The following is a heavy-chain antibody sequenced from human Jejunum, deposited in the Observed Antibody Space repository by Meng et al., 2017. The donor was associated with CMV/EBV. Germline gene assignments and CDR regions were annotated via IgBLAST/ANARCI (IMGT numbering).Heavy chain of an antibody. CDR2: ILSSDGIA. J-gene: IGHJ4*02. V-gene: IGHV3-23*01. CDR3: AKGAIFGVTAPDY. CDR1: GFAFSTYA. Sequence: SGFAFSTYAMGCVRRDPGKGLEWVSLILSSDGIASYAASVKGRLTISRDISQNTLYLQMNSLRAEDTAVYHCAKGAIFGVTAPDYWGQGTLVTVSS. D-gene: IGHD3-3*01.